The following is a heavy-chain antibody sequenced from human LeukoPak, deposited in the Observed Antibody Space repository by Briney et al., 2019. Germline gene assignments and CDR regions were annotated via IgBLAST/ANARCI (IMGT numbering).Heavy chain of an antibody. CDR2: IYYSGST. CDR3: ARGHGRPEYCSSTSCYASWFDP. CDR1: GGSISSYY. V-gene: IGHV4-59*12. Sequence: SETLSLTCTVSGGSISSYYWSWIRQPPGKGLEWIGYIYYSGSTNYNPSLKSRVTISVDTSKNQFSPKLSSVTAADTAVYYCARGHGRPEYCSSTSCYASWFDPWGQGTLVTVSS. D-gene: IGHD2-2*01. J-gene: IGHJ5*02.